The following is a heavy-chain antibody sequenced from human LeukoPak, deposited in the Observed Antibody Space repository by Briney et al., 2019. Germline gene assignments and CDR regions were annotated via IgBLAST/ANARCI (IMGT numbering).Heavy chain of an antibody. CDR2: ISSSGSTI. D-gene: IGHD1-26*01. J-gene: IGHJ4*02. V-gene: IGHV3-48*03. CDR1: GFTFTSYE. CDR3: AREFRSYPDY. Sequence: GGTPRLLTAASGFTFTSYEKNWDRQAPGKGQESLSYISSSGSTIYYADSVKSRFTISRDNAKNSLYLQVNSLRAEDTAVYYCAREFRSYPDYWGQGTLVTVSS.